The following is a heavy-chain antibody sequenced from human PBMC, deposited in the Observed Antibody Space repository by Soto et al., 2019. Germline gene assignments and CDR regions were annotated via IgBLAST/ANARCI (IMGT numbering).Heavy chain of an antibody. J-gene: IGHJ4*02. CDR1: GGSISSGGYY. D-gene: IGHD2-15*01. Sequence: PSETLSLTCTVSGGSISSGGYYWSWIRQHPGKGLEWIGYIYCSGSTYYNPALKSRVTISVDTSKNQFSLNLSSVTAADTAVYYCGEVGSGIAVFDSWGQGPMVTVSS. CDR2: IYCSGST. CDR3: GEVGSGIAVFDS. V-gene: IGHV4-31*03.